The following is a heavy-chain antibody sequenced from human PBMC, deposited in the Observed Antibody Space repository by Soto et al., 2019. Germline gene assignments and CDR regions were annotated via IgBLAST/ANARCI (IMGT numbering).Heavy chain of an antibody. CDR2: ISGSGGST. CDR1: GFTFSSYA. V-gene: IGHV3-23*01. Sequence: PGGSLRLSCAASGFTFSSYAMSWVRQAPGKGLEWVSAISGSGGSTYYADSVKGRFTISRDNSKNTLYLQMNSLRAEDTAVYYCAKKQRGAYYDILTVSTGDAFDIWGQGTMVTVSS. CDR3: AKKQRGAYYDILTVSTGDAFDI. J-gene: IGHJ3*02. D-gene: IGHD3-9*01.